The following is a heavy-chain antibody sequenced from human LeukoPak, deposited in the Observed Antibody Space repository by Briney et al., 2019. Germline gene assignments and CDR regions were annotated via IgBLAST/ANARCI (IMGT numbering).Heavy chain of an antibody. J-gene: IGHJ6*03. D-gene: IGHD6-19*01. CDR2: IIPIFGTA. Sequence: SVKVSCKASGGTFSSYAISWVRQAPGQGLEWMGGIIPIFGTANYAQKFQGRVTITADKSTSTAYMELSSLRSEDTAVYYCARDEYSSGWYFERRYYYYMDVWGKGTTVTASS. CDR3: ARDEYSSGWYFERRYYYYMDV. V-gene: IGHV1-69*06. CDR1: GGTFSSYA.